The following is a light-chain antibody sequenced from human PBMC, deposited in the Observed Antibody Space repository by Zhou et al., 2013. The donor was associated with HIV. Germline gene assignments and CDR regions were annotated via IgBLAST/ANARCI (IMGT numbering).Light chain of an antibody. J-gene: IGKJ2*01. CDR2: GAS. CDR3: QQYGRSPPFT. V-gene: IGKV3-15*01. CDR1: QSVSSN. Sequence: EIVMTQSPATLSVSPGERATLSCRAGQSVSSNLAWYQQKPGQAPRLLIYGASTRATGIPARFSGSGSGTEFTLTITSLEPEDFAVYFCQQYGRSPPFTFGQGTKVDIK.